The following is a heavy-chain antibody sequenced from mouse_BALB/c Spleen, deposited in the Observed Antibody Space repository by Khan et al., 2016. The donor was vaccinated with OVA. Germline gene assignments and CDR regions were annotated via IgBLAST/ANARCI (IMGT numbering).Heavy chain of an antibody. CDR2: IWAGGST. D-gene: IGHD1-2*01. V-gene: IGHV2-9*02. Sequence: VQLQESGPGLVAPSQSLSITCTVSGFSLTSYGVHWVRQPPGKGLEWLGVIWAGGSTNYNSALMSRLSISKDNSKSQVFLKMNSLQTDDTARYYCARNLRRYFDYWGQGTTLTVSS. CDR1: GFSLTSYG. J-gene: IGHJ2*01. CDR3: ARNLRRYFDY.